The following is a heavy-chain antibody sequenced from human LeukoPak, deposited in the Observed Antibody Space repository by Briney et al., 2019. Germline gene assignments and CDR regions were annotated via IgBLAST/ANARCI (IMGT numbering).Heavy chain of an antibody. J-gene: IGHJ3*02. CDR2: IIPIFGTA. D-gene: IGHD6-19*01. CDR3: APGSGWYNVAFDI. Sequence: SVKVSCKASGGTFSSYAISWVRQAPGQGLEWMGGIIPIFGTANYAQKFQGRVTITTDESTSTAYMELSSLRSEDTAVYYCAPGSGWYNVAFDIWGQGTMVTVSS. CDR1: GGTFSSYA. V-gene: IGHV1-69*05.